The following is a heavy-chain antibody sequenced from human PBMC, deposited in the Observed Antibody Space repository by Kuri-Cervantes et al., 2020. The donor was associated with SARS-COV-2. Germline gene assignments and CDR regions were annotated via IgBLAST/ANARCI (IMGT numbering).Heavy chain of an antibody. CDR2: ISYDGSNK. CDR3: ASAAGYDFWSGVPENY. Sequence: GESLKISCVSSGVTFSSYAIHWVRQAPGKGLEWVAVISYDGSNKYYADSVKGRFTISRDNAKNSLYLQMNSLRAEDTAVYYCASAAGYDFWSGVPENYWGQGTLVTVSS. CDR1: GVTFSSYA. D-gene: IGHD3-3*01. V-gene: IGHV3-30-3*01. J-gene: IGHJ4*02.